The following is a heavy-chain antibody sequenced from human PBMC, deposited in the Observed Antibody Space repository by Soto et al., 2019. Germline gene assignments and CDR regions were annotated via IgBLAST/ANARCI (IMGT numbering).Heavy chain of an antibody. Sequence: QVTLKASGPTVVKPTQTLTLTCTFSGISLTASGVGVGWIRQPPGKALALLALIYWDGGQYYNSSLKSRVTITRDTSKNQVVLTMTNMDPVDTATYYCARCGPEGSFEPWGQGTLVTVSS. J-gene: IGHJ5*02. CDR1: GISLTASGVG. CDR3: ARCGPEGSFEP. V-gene: IGHV2-5*02. CDR2: IYWDGGQ. D-gene: IGHD2-15*01.